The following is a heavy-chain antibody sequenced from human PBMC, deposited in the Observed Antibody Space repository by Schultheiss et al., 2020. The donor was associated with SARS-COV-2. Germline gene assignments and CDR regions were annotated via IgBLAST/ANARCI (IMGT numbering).Heavy chain of an antibody. J-gene: IGHJ1*01. CDR1: GYTFTGYY. CDR2: INPNSGGT. V-gene: IGHV1-2*02. D-gene: IGHD2-2*01. CDR3: ARNCSSTSCHMSKYFQH. Sequence: ASVKVSCKASGYTFTGYYMHWVRQAPGQGLEWMGWINPNSGGTNYAQKFQGRVTMTRDTSISTAYMELSRLRSDDTAVYYCARNCSSTSCHMSKYFQHWGQGTLVTVSS.